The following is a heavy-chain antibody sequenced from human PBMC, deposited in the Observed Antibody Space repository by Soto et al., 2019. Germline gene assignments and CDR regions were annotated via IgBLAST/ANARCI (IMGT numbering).Heavy chain of an antibody. CDR2: IYYSGST. J-gene: IGHJ5*02. Sequence: SETLSLTCTVSVGSISSGGYYWSWIRQHPGKGLEWIGYIYYSGSTYYNPSLKSRVTISVDTSKNQFSLKLSSVTAADTAVYYCARGGYCSGGSCYSDNWFDPWGQGTLVTVSS. CDR1: VGSISSGGYY. V-gene: IGHV4-31*03. CDR3: ARGGYCSGGSCYSDNWFDP. D-gene: IGHD2-15*01.